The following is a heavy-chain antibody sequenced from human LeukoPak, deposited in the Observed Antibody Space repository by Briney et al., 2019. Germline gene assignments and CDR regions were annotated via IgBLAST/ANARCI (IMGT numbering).Heavy chain of an antibody. CDR1: GYSFTSHY. CDR3: ARGSYSSSWFY. J-gene: IGHJ4*02. CDR2: INPSGSST. Sequence: ASVKVSCKASGYSFTSHYMHWVRQAPGQGLEWLGLINPSGSSTLYAQKFQGRVTMTTDTSTSTAYMELRSLRSDDTAVYYCARGSYSSSWFYWGQGTLVTVSS. D-gene: IGHD6-13*01. V-gene: IGHV1-46*01.